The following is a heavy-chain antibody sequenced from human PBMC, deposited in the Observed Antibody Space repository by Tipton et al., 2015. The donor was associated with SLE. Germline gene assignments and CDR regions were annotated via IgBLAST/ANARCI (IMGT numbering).Heavy chain of an antibody. V-gene: IGHV4-61*02. CDR1: GDYISGGGYY. CDR2: MSASGRY. D-gene: IGHD2-8*01. CDR3: ARHDTNYGRNWFDP. Sequence: TLSLTCTVSGDYISGGGYYWTWIRQPAGRGLEWIGRMSASGRYNYDPSLKSRVTMSVDTSKNHFSLKLSSVTAADTAVYYCARHDTNYGRNWFDPWGQGTLVTVSS. J-gene: IGHJ5*02.